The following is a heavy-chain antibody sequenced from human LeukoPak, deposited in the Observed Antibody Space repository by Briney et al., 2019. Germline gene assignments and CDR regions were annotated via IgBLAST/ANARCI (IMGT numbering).Heavy chain of an antibody. CDR3: ARDLECSSTSCYGHWFDP. CDR2: ISGSGGST. D-gene: IGHD2-2*01. CDR1: GFTVSSNY. Sequence: GGSLRLSCAASGFTVSSNYMSWVRQAPGKGLEWVSAISGSGGSTYYADSVKGRFTISRDNSKNTLYLQMNSLRAEDTAVYYCARDLECSSTSCYGHWFDPWGQGTLVTVSS. V-gene: IGHV3-23*01. J-gene: IGHJ5*02.